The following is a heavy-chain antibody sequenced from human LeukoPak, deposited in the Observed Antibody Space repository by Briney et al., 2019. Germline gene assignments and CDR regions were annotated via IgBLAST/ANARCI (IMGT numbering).Heavy chain of an antibody. V-gene: IGHV4-59*08. J-gene: IGHJ6*02. Sequence: KPSETLSLTCTVSGGSISSYYWSWIRQPPGKGLEWIGYIYYSGSTNYNPSLKSRVTISVDTSKNQFSLKLSSVTAADTAVYYCARRPAHYYGMDVWGQGTTVTVSS. CDR2: IYYSGST. CDR1: GGSISSYY. CDR3: ARRPAHYYGMDV.